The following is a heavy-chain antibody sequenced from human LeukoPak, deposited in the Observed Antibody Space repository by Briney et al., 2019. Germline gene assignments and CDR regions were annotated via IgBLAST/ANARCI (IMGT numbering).Heavy chain of an antibody. D-gene: IGHD4-17*01. J-gene: IGHJ5*02. V-gene: IGHV4-4*07. CDR3: ARDRTVTNGNWFDP. CDR1: GGSISSYY. CDR2: IYTSGST. Sequence: SETLSLTCTVSGGSISSYYWSWIRQPAGKGLEWIGRIYTSGSTNYNPSLKSRVTMSVDTSKNQFSLKLSSVTAADTAVYYCARDRTVTNGNWFDPWGQGTLVTVSS.